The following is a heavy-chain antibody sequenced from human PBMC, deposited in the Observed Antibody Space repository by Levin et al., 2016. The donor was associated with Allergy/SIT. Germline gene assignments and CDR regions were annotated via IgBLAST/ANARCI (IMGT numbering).Heavy chain of an antibody. D-gene: IGHD3-16*01. CDR1: GFTFSSYS. CDR2: ISSSSTI. Sequence: ETLSLTCAASGFTFSSYSMNWVRQAPGKGLEWVSYISSSSTIYYADSVKGRFTISRDNAKNSLYLQMNSLRAEDTAVYYCARARGGPIDYWGQGTLVTVSS. J-gene: IGHJ4*02. CDR3: ARARGGPIDY. V-gene: IGHV3-48*01.